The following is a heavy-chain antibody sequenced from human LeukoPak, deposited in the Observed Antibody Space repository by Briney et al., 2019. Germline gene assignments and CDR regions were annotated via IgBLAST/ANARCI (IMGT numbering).Heavy chain of an antibody. V-gene: IGHV3-33*05. CDR1: GFTLGSYG. J-gene: IGHJ4*02. CDR2: ISYDGSNE. Sequence: PGGSLRLSCAASGFTLGSYGMQWARQAPGKGLEWVAFISYDGSNESFGDSVKGRFTISRDNSNNTLYLQMKSLRAEDTGVYYCARSNREDVYWAVPAVEFDYWGQGTLVTVPS. D-gene: IGHD2-2*01. CDR3: ARSNREDVYWAVPAVEFDY.